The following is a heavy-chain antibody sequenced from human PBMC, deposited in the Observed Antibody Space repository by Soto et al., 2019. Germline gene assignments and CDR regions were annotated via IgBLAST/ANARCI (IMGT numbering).Heavy chain of an antibody. CDR2: VSHDGRNT. Sequence: VQLVESGGGVVQPGRSLRLSCAASGFTFSDYAMHWVRQAPGKGLEWVAVVSHDGRNTHYADSVKGRFTISRDSSKNTVSLEMTSLRGEDRAVYFCATGGRQWLVTSDFNYWGQGALVTVSS. D-gene: IGHD6-19*01. CDR3: ATGGRQWLVTSDFNY. V-gene: IGHV3-30*03. CDR1: GFTFSDYA. J-gene: IGHJ4*02.